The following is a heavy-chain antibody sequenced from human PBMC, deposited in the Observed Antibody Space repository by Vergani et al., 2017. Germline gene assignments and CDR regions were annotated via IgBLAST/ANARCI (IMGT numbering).Heavy chain of an antibody. CDR1: GGSISSYY. V-gene: IGHV4-59*01. D-gene: IGHD3-10*01. J-gene: IGHJ6*02. CDR3: ARDARSGPDYYYYGMDV. CDR2: IYYSGST. Sequence: QVQLQESGPGLVKPSENLSLTCTVSGGSISSYYWSWIRQPPGKGLEWIGYIYYSGSTNYNPSLKSRVTISVDTSKNQFSLKLSSVTAADTAVYYCARDARSGPDYYYYGMDVWGQGTTVTVSS.